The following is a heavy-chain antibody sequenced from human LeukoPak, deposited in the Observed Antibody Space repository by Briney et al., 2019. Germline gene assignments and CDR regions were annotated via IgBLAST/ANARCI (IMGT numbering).Heavy chain of an antibody. CDR2: ISSSSSTI. CDR1: GFTFSSYS. V-gene: IGHV3-48*01. Sequence: GGSLRLSCAASGFTFSSYSMNWVRQAPRKGLEWVSYISSSSSTIYYADSVKGRFTISRDNAKNSLYLQMNGLRAEDTAVYYCARDWDYPLDYWGQGTLVTVSS. D-gene: IGHD1-7*01. J-gene: IGHJ4*02. CDR3: ARDWDYPLDY.